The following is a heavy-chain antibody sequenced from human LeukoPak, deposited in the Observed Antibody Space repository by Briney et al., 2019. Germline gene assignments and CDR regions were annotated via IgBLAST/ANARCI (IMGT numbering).Heavy chain of an antibody. CDR3: AKVTSPSELDSFDY. J-gene: IGHJ4*02. CDR2: ISGSGGST. CDR1: GFTFSSYE. Sequence: GGSLRLSCAASGFTFSSYEMNWVRQAPGKGLEWVSAISGSGGSTYYADSVKGRFTISRDNSKNTLYLQMNSLRAEDTAVYYCAKVTSPSELDSFDYWGQGTLVTVSS. D-gene: IGHD1-1*01. V-gene: IGHV3-23*01.